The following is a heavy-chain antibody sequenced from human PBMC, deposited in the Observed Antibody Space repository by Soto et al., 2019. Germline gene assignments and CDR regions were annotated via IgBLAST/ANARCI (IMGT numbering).Heavy chain of an antibody. Sequence: SETLSLTCTASGDCFSCYYWSWSRQPAGKGLEWIGRVYTSGATDYNPSLTSRVTVSVDTSRNQFSLKLRFVTAADTAVYYCAREAAETVGDGYWCDPWGQGTLVTVSS. J-gene: IGHJ5*02. CDR2: VYTSGAT. V-gene: IGHV4-4*07. D-gene: IGHD6-13*01. CDR3: AREAAETVGDGYWCDP. CDR1: GDCFSCYY.